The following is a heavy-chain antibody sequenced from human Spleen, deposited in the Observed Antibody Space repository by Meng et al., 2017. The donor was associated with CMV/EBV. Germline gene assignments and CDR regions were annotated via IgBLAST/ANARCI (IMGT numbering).Heavy chain of an antibody. J-gene: IGHJ6*02. V-gene: IGHV3-33*06. CDR2: IWYDGSNK. D-gene: IGHD3-3*01. CDR3: AKDEYYDFWSGYYRSYYYYGMDV. Sequence: GGSLRLSCAASGAASGFTFSSYGMHWVRQAPGKGLEWVAVIWYDGSNKYYADSVKGRFTISRDNSKNTLYLQMNSLRAEDTAVYYCAKDEYYDFWSGYYRSYYYYGMDVWGQGTTVTVSS. CDR1: GFTFSSYG.